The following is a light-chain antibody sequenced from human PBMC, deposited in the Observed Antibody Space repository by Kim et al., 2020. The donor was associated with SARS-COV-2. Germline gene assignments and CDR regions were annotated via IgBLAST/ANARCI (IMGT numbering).Light chain of an antibody. CDR2: YDS. Sequence: PGKAARIYVGGNSMGIKSVHWYQREPGRAPVLVIYYDSDRPSGIPERFSGSNSGNTATLTISRVEAGDEADYYCQVWDSSSDHRVVFGGGTQLTVL. J-gene: IGLJ2*01. V-gene: IGLV3-21*04. CDR1: SMGIKS. CDR3: QVWDSSSDHRVV.